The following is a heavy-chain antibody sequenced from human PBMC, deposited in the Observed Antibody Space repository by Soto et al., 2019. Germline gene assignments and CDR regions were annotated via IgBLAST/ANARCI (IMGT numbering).Heavy chain of an antibody. CDR2: IIHILGIA. Sequence: QVQLVQSGAEVKKPGSSVKVSCMAYGGTFSSYTISWVRQAPGQGLEWLGRIIHILGIANYAQKLLGRVTITADKSTSTAYMELSSLRSEDTAVYYCARAYNWNDGDAFDICGQWTILTVSS. V-gene: IGHV1-69*02. CDR1: GGTFSSYT. CDR3: ARAYNWNDGDAFDI. D-gene: IGHD1-20*01. J-gene: IGHJ3*02.